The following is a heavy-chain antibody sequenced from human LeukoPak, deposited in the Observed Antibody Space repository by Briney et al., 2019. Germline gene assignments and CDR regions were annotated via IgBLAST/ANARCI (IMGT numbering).Heavy chain of an antibody. Sequence: GESLKISCKGSGYSFTTYWINWVRQMPGKGLEWVGIIFPGDSDTRYSPSFEGQVTVSADKSISTAYLQWSSLKASDTAVYYCTKGVSGTYFGMDVWGQGTTVTVSS. V-gene: IGHV5-51*01. CDR3: TKGVSGTYFGMDV. D-gene: IGHD3-10*01. CDR2: IFPGDSDT. J-gene: IGHJ6*02. CDR1: GYSFTTYW.